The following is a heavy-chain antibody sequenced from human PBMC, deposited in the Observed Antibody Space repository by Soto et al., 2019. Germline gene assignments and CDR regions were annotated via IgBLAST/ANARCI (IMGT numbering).Heavy chain of an antibody. CDR3: ARQPGYYDILTGYSTYYFDY. J-gene: IGHJ4*02. CDR1: GGSFSGYY. D-gene: IGHD3-9*01. V-gene: IGHV4-59*08. Sequence: SETLSLTCAVSGGSFSGYYWSWIRQPPGKGLEWIGYIYYRGNTNYNPSLKSRVTISVDTSKNQFSLKLSSVTAADTAVYYCARQPGYYDILTGYSTYYFDYWGQGTLVTVSS. CDR2: IYYRGNT.